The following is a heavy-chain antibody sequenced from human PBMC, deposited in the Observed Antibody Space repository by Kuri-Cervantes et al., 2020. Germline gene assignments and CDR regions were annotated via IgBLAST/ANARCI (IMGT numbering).Heavy chain of an antibody. Sequence: GESLKISCTVSGGSISSYYWSWIRQPPGKGLEWVSHISSSGSTMHYADSVKGRFTISRDNAKNSLYLQMKSLRVEDTAMYFCARDLSWNYAGNFDYWGQGTLVTVSS. CDR2: ISSSGSTM. CDR1: GGSISSYY. CDR3: ARDLSWNYAGNFDY. D-gene: IGHD1-7*01. J-gene: IGHJ4*02. V-gene: IGHV3-11*04.